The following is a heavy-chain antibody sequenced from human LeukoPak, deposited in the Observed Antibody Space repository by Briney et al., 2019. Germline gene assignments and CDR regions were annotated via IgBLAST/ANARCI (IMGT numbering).Heavy chain of an antibody. J-gene: IGHJ6*03. V-gene: IGHV3-48*03. CDR1: GFSISSYE. D-gene: IGHD1-7*01. CDR2: ISSSGSTI. CDR3: ARVELAPYYYYMDV. Sequence: GGSLRLSCAASGFSISSYEMNWVRQAPGKGLEGVSHISSSGSTILYADSVKGRFTISRDNAKNSLYLQMNSLRAEDTAVYYCARVELAPYYYYMDVWGKGTTVTVSS.